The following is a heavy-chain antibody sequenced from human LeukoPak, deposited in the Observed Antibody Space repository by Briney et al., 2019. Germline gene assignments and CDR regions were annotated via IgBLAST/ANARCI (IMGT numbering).Heavy chain of an antibody. V-gene: IGHV3-9*01. Sequence: GGSLRLSCAASGFTFDDYAMHWVRQAPGKGLEWVSGISWNSGSIGYADSVKGRFTISRDNAKNSLYLHMNSLRAEDTAVYYCARSTRGAKGDYWGQGTLVTVSS. D-gene: IGHD1-26*01. CDR2: ISWNSGSI. CDR3: ARSTRGAKGDY. CDR1: GFTFDDYA. J-gene: IGHJ4*02.